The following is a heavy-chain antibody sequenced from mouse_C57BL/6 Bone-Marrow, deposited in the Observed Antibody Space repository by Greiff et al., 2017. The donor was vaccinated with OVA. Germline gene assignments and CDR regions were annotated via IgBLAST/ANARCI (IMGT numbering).Heavy chain of an antibody. J-gene: IGHJ1*03. V-gene: IGHV1-75*01. CDR2: IFPGSGST. Sequence: VQLQQSGPELVKPGASVKISCKASGYTFTDYYINWVKQRPGQGLEWIGWIFPGSGSTYYNEKFKGKATLTVDKSSSTAYMLLSSLTSEDSAVYFCARREDYSYWYFDVWGTGTTVTVSS. D-gene: IGHD2-12*01. CDR1: GYTFTDYY. CDR3: ARREDYSYWYFDV.